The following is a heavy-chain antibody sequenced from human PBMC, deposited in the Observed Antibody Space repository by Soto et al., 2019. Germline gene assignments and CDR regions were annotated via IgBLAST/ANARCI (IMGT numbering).Heavy chain of an antibody. CDR2: FIPIFGTS. J-gene: IGHJ6*02. CDR1: GGTFNTYG. V-gene: IGHV1-69*01. CDR3: ARGELKTGSVPYSMDV. D-gene: IGHD1-1*01. Sequence: QVQLVQSGAEVKNPGSSVKVSCKAYGGTFNTYGITWVRQAPGQGLEWMGGFIPIFGTSNYAQKLQGRLSMSADDPTSTAYMELSSLRSDDTAVYYCARGELKTGSVPYSMDVWGQGTTVAVSS.